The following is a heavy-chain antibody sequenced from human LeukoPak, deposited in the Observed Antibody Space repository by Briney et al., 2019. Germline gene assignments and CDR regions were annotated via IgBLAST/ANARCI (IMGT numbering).Heavy chain of an antibody. Sequence: PGGSLRLSCAASGFTFSSYWMGWVRQAPGKGLEWVADIKEDGSDIYSVDSVKGRFTNSRDNAKNSLYLQMNSLRAEDTAVYYCARDTYRFFDLWGRGTLVTVSS. CDR1: GFTFSSYW. J-gene: IGHJ2*01. CDR2: IKEDGSDI. CDR3: ARDTYRFFDL. V-gene: IGHV3-7*01.